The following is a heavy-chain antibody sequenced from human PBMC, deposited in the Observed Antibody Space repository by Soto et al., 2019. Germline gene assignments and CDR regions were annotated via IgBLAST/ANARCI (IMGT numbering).Heavy chain of an antibody. CDR1: GFTVSSNY. J-gene: IGHJ4*02. CDR2: IYSGGST. CDR3: ATSPGVVPPFY. Sequence: GGSLRLSCAASGFTVSSNYMSWVRQAPGKGLEWVSVIYSGGSTYYADSVKGRFTISRDNSKNTLYLQMNSLRAEDTAVYYCATSPGVVPPFYWGQGTLVTVSS. D-gene: IGHD2-15*01. V-gene: IGHV3-53*01.